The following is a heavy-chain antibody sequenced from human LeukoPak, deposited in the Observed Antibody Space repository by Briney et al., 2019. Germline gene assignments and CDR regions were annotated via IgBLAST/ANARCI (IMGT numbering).Heavy chain of an antibody. Sequence: PSETLSLTCAVYGESFSGYYWTWIRQPPGKGLEWIGQINHSGSTNYNPSLKSRVTISVATSKNQFSLRLNSVTAADTAVYYCARVRYYGSGSYYTTKYNWFDPWGQGTLVTVSS. CDR3: ARVRYYGSGSYYTTKYNWFDP. D-gene: IGHD3-10*01. J-gene: IGHJ5*02. V-gene: IGHV4-34*01. CDR2: INHSGST. CDR1: GESFSGYY.